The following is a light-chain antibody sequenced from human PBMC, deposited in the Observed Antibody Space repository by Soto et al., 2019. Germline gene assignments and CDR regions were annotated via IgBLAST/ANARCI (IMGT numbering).Light chain of an antibody. V-gene: IGKV3-11*01. J-gene: IGKJ3*01. CDR3: QQRTNWLT. Sequence: EIVLTQSPATLSLSPGERATLSCRASQNVSTYLAWYQQKPGQAPRLLIYDASNRATGIPARFSGSGSGTDFTLTISSLEPEDFAVYSNQQRTNWLTFGPGTKVDIK. CDR2: DAS. CDR1: QNVSTY.